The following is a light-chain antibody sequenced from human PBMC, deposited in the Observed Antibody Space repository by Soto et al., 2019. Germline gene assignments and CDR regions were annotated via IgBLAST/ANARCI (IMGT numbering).Light chain of an antibody. CDR1: QSVSSSR. CDR3: QQYGSSLWT. J-gene: IGKJ1*01. Sequence: NVLTQSPVTLSLSPGERATLSCRASQSVSSSRLAWYQQKPGQAPRLLIYGASSRATDIPDRFSGSGSGTDFTLTISRLEPEDFAVYYCQQYGSSLWTFGQGTKVDIK. CDR2: GAS. V-gene: IGKV3-20*01.